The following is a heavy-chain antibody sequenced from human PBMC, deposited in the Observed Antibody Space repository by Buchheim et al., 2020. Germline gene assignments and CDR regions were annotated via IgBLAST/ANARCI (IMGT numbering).Heavy chain of an antibody. CDR3: ARNFGLGGMDV. V-gene: IGHV4-4*02. J-gene: IGHJ6*02. CDR2: INHSGTT. D-gene: IGHD3-16*01. CDR1: GDSISSTDW. Sequence: QVQLQESGPGLVKPAGTLSLTCGVSGDSISSTDWWNWVRQPPGEGLEWIGEINHSGTTNYSPSLKSRVTMSVDNSKKQFSLRLSSVTAADTAVYYCARNFGLGGMDVWGRGTT.